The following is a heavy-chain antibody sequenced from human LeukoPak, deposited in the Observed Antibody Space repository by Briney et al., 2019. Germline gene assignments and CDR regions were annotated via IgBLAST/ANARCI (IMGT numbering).Heavy chain of an antibody. J-gene: IGHJ4*02. D-gene: IGHD1-26*01. CDR3: ARGGDGSPSQRMVDY. CDR1: GGSFSGYY. V-gene: IGHV4-34*01. Sequence: PSETLSLTCAVYGGSFSGYYWSWIRQPPGKGLGWIGEINHSGSTNYNPSLKSRITISVDTSKNQFSLKLSSVTAADTAVYYCARGGDGSPSQRMVDYWGQGTLVTVSS. CDR2: INHSGST.